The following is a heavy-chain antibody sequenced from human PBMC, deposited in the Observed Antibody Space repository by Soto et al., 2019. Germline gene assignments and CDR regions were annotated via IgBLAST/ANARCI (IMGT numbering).Heavy chain of an antibody. Sequence: QLQLQESGPGLVKPSETLSLTCTVSGGSISSSSYYWGWIRQPPGKGLEWIGTIYYSGSTYYNPSLKSRVTISVDTSKNQFSLKLSSVTAADTAVYYCARLAPGLMITFGGVIVRQQDPEIDYWGQGTLVTVSS. CDR2: IYYSGST. CDR1: GGSISSSSYY. D-gene: IGHD3-16*02. V-gene: IGHV4-39*01. CDR3: ARLAPGLMITFGGVIVRQQDPEIDY. J-gene: IGHJ4*02.